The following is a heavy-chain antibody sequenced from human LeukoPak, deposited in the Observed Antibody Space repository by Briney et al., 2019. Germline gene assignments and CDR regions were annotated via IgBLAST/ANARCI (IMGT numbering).Heavy chain of an antibody. J-gene: IGHJ6*03. CDR1: GFTFSSYG. CDR2: ISYDGSNK. CDR3: ANQKGDYDFWSGYSRLLYYYMDV. V-gene: IGHV3-30*18. Sequence: PGGSLRLSCAASGFTFSSYGMHWVRQAPGKGLEWVAVISYDGSNKYYADSVKGRFTISRDNSKNTLYLQMNSLRAEGTAVYYCANQKGDYDFWSGYSRLLYYYMDVWGKGTTVTVSS. D-gene: IGHD3-3*01.